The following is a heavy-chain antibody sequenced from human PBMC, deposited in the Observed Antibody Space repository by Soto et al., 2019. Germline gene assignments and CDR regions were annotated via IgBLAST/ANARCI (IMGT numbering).Heavy chain of an antibody. D-gene: IGHD2-2*01. V-gene: IGHV4-39*01. J-gene: IGHJ4*02. CDR1: GGSISSSSYY. CDR3: ARLIRYCSSTSCLLFDY. Sequence: QLQLQESGPGLVKPSETLSLTCTVSGGSISSSSYYWGWIRQPPGKGLEWIGSIDYSGSTYYNPALKSRVTISVDTYKNQFYLKLSSVTAADTAVYYCARLIRYCSSTSCLLFDYWGQGTLVTVSS. CDR2: IDYSGST.